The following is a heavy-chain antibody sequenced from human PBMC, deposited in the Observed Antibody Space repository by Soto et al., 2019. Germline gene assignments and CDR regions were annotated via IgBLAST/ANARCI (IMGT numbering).Heavy chain of an antibody. CDR1: AGAFSSYA. CDR3: ARARLELRTYYYYYGLDV. V-gene: IGHV1-69*06. Sequence: QVQLVQSGAEVMQPGSSVKVSCKASAGAFSSYAISWVRQALGQGLEWLGVIIPIFDTSNYAQEFQGRVRITADKSTRTAYMELSSLKSEDTAIYYCARARLELRTYYYYYGLDVWGQGTTVTVSS. D-gene: IGHD1-7*01. CDR2: IIPIFDTS. J-gene: IGHJ6*02.